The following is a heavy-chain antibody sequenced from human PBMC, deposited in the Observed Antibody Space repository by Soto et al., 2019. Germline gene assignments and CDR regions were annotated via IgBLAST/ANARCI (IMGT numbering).Heavy chain of an antibody. CDR1: GFSLSGSGMR. V-gene: IGHV2-70*04. CDR3: ARAFYGMDV. CDR2: IDWEDTK. J-gene: IGHJ6*02. Sequence: SGPTLVNPTQTLTLTCTVSGFSLSGSGMRVTWIRQPPGKALEWLARIDWEDTKLYSTSLKTRLTISKDTSKNQVVLTMTNVDPADTGTYYCARAFYGMDVWGQGTTVTV.